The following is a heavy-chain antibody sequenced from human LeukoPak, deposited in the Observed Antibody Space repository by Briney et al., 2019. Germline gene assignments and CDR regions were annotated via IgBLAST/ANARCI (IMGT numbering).Heavy chain of an antibody. CDR1: GYGFTSYW. CDR2: IYPGDSDT. D-gene: IGHD6-13*01. Sequence: GESLKISCKGSGYGFTSYWIGWVRQMPGKGLGWMGIIYPGDSDTRYSPSFQGQVTISADKSISTAYLQWSSLKASDTAMYYCARRVAAAGTNWFDPWGQGTLVTVSS. J-gene: IGHJ5*02. CDR3: ARRVAAAGTNWFDP. V-gene: IGHV5-51*01.